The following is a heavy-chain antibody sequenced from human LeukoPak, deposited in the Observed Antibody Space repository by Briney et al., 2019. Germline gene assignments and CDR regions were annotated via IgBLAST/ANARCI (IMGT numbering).Heavy chain of an antibody. CDR3: ARQGRFPNRMSDY. CDR2: IYHSGST. CDR1: GYPISSGYY. Sequence: SETLSLTCTVSGYPISSGYYWGWIRPPPGKGLEWIGSIYHSGSTYYNPSLKSRVTISVDTSKNKFSLRLSSMTAEDTAVYYCARQGRFPNRMSDYWGQGTLVTVSS. V-gene: IGHV4-38-2*02. D-gene: IGHD1-26*01. J-gene: IGHJ4*02.